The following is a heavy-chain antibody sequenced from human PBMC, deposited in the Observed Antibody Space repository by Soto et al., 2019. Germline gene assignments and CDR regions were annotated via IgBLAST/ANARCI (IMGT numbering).Heavy chain of an antibody. CDR1: GGSISSGRYY. D-gene: IGHD2-15*01. J-gene: IGHJ4*02. CDR2: IYYSGST. Sequence: SETLSLTCTVSGGSISSGRYYWSWIRQHPGKGLEWIGYIYYSGSTYHNPSLKSRVSMSVDTSKNQFSLKLSSVTAADTAVYYCARGPILSYCSGGSCYPGWLDYWGQGTLVTVSS. V-gene: IGHV4-31*03. CDR3: ARGPILSYCSGGSCYPGWLDY.